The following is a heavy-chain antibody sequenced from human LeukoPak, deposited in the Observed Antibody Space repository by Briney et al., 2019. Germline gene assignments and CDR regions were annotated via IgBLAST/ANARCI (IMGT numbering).Heavy chain of an antibody. CDR1: AFTFGDYY. CDR2: IGGTGSPI. Sequence: GGSLRLSCTASAFTFGDYYMTWVRQAPGKGLEWLSYIGGTGSPIYYADSLKGRFTISRDNAKKSLFLQMNSLRDEDTAIYYCARIGVTTGFDYWGPGTLVTVSS. D-gene: IGHD4-11*01. CDR3: ARIGVTTGFDY. J-gene: IGHJ4*02. V-gene: IGHV3-11*04.